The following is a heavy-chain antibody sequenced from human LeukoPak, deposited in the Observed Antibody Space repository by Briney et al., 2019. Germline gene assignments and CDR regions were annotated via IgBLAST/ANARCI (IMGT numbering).Heavy chain of an antibody. CDR3: ARDLRIALAGIPFLGY. V-gene: IGHV1-18*01. CDR1: GYTFTSYG. Sequence: ASVKVSCMASGYTFTSYGISWVRQAPGQGLEWMGWISAYNGNTNYAQKLQGRVTMTTDTSTSTAYMELRSLRSDDTAVYYCARDLRIALAGIPFLGYWGQGTLVTVSS. CDR2: ISAYNGNT. J-gene: IGHJ4*02. D-gene: IGHD6-19*01.